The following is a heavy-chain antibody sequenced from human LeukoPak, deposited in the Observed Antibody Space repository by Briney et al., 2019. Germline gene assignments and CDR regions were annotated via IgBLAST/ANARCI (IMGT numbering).Heavy chain of an antibody. CDR1: GFTFSSYW. J-gene: IGHJ4*02. CDR3: ARGYYDSSGYPQRPFDY. CDR2: INSDGSST. D-gene: IGHD3-22*01. V-gene: IGHV3-74*01. Sequence: GGSLRLSCAASGFTFSSYWMHWVRQAPGKGLVWVSRINSDGSSTTYADSVKGRSTISRDNAKNTLYLQMNSLRAEDTAVYYCARGYYDSSGYPQRPFDYWGQGTLVTVSS.